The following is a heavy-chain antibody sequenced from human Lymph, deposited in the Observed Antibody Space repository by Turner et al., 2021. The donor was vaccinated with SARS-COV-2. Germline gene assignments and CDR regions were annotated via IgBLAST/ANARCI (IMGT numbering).Heavy chain of an antibody. V-gene: IGHV1-69*01. CDR3: ARDTAVAGTLGAFDI. CDR2: IIPIFGTA. Sequence: QVQLVQSGAEVKKPGSSVKVSCKASGGTFSSYAISWVRQAPGQGLEWMGGIIPIFGTANYAQKFQDGVTITADESTSTAYKELSSLRYEDTAVYYCARDTAVAGTLGAFDIWGQGTMVTVSS. CDR1: GGTFSSYA. J-gene: IGHJ3*02. D-gene: IGHD6-19*01.